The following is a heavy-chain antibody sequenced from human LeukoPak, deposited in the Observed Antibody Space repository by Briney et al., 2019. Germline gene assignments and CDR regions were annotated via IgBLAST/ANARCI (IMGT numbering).Heavy chain of an antibody. V-gene: IGHV3-11*01. J-gene: IGHJ4*02. Sequence: GGSLRLSCVASGFTFSDYYMSWIRQAPGKGLEWVSYISSSGSTIYYADSVKGRFTISRDNAKNSLYLQMNSLRAEDTAVYYCAKDRDIVVVPAEGFDYWGQGTLVTVSS. CDR1: GFTFSDYY. D-gene: IGHD2-2*01. CDR3: AKDRDIVVVPAEGFDY. CDR2: ISSSGSTI.